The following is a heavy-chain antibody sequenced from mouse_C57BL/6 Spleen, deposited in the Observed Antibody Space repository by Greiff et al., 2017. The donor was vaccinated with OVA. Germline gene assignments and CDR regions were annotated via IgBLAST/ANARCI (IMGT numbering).Heavy chain of an antibody. CDR3: ARRGYGSSFWYFDV. CDR2: INPNYGTT. J-gene: IGHJ1*03. D-gene: IGHD1-1*01. V-gene: IGHV1-39*01. CDR1: GYSFTDYN. Sequence: EVQLQQSGPELVQPGASVKISCKASGYSFTDYNMNWVQQSNGKSLEWIGVINPNYGTTSYNQKFKGKATLTVDQSSSTAYMQLNSLTSEDSAVYYCARRGYGSSFWYFDVWGTGTTVTVAS.